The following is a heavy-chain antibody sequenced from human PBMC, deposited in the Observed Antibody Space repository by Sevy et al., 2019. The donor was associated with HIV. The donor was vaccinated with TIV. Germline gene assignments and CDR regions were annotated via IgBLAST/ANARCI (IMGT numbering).Heavy chain of an antibody. Sequence: GGSLRLSCAASGFTFRTYGMHWVRQAPGKGPEWVALISSDGSNEYYAHSVRDRFTISRDNSKNTLFLQMNSLSPEDTAVYYCAIYCLTSTCYSSYEIWGQGTMVTVSS. D-gene: IGHD2-2*01. CDR3: AIYCLTSTCYSSYEI. V-gene: IGHV3-30*03. CDR1: GFTFRTYG. CDR2: ISSDGSNE. J-gene: IGHJ3*02.